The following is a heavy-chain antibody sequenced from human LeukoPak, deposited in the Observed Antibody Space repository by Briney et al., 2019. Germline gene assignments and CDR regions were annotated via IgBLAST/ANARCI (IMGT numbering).Heavy chain of an antibody. Sequence: GGSLRLSCAASGFTFSSYSMNWVRQAPGKGLEWVSYISSSSSTIYYADSVKGRLTISRDNAKNSLYLQMNSLRAEDTAVYYCAKIQLWFEWSGPFDYWGQGTLVTVSS. CDR3: AKIQLWFEWSGPFDY. V-gene: IGHV3-48*01. D-gene: IGHD5-18*01. CDR2: ISSSSSTI. CDR1: GFTFSSYS. J-gene: IGHJ4*02.